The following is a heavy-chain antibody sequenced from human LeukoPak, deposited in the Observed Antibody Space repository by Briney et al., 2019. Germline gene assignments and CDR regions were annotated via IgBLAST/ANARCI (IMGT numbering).Heavy chain of an antibody. Sequence: GGPLRLSCAASGFIFSTYEMNWVRQAPGKGLEWVSYISSSGSTIYYADSVKGRFTISRDNAKNSLYLQMNSLRAEDTAVYYCAKYDFWSGYSFDFWGQGTLVTVSS. CDR1: GFIFSTYE. D-gene: IGHD3-3*01. CDR3: AKYDFWSGYSFDF. J-gene: IGHJ4*02. V-gene: IGHV3-48*03. CDR2: ISSSGSTI.